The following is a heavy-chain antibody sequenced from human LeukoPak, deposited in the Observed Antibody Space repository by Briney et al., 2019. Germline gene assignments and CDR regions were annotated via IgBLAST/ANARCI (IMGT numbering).Heavy chain of an antibody. CDR1: GGTFSSYA. CDR2: IIPIFGTA. CDR3: ARGGGDGYNTGGYYFDY. D-gene: IGHD5-24*01. Sequence: SVKVSCKASGGTFSSYAISWVRQAPGQGLEWMGGIIPIFGTANYAQKFQGRVTITRNTSISTAYMELSSLRSEDTAVYYCARGGGDGYNTGGYYFDYWGQGTLVTVSS. V-gene: IGHV1-69*05. J-gene: IGHJ4*02.